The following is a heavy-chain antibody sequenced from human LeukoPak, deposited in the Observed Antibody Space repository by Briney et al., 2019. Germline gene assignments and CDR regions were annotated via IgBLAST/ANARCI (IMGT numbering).Heavy chain of an antibody. V-gene: IGHV3-9*03. D-gene: IGHD3-3*01. J-gene: IGHJ4*02. CDR3: AKSDAAALWSGYQYYFDY. Sequence: LRRSCSACRFSFYDYAMHWLPPAQGQGLVGVFGLSWNSGSIGYADSVNGRFTIYRDNAKNSLYLQRNSLRAEDMALYYCAKSDAAALWSGYQYYFDYWGQGTLVTVSS. CDR2: LSWNSGSI. CDR1: RFSFYDYA.